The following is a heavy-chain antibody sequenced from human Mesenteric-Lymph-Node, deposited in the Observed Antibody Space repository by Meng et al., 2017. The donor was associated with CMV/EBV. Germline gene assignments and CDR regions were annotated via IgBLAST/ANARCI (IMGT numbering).Heavy chain of an antibody. D-gene: IGHD3-16*01. CDR1: GFSFSTYS. V-gene: IGHV3-21*04. Sequence: GESLKISCAASGFSFSTYSMNWVRQVPGKGLEWVSYISSSSSSMCYADSVKGRFTISRDNAKNSLYLQMNSLRAEDTAVYYCARDLRGDYYYYYGMDVWGQGTTVTVSS. CDR3: ARDLRGDYYYYYGMDV. CDR2: ISSSSSSM. J-gene: IGHJ6*02.